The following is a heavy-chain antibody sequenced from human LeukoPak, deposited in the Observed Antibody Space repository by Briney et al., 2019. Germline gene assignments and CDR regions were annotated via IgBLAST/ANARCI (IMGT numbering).Heavy chain of an antibody. CDR2: IYHSGST. Sequence: PSGTLSLTCAVSGGSISSSNWWSWVRQPPGKGLEWIGEIYHSGSTNYNPSLKSRVTISIDTSKSQFSLRLSSVTAADTAVYYCARHGNYVFDYWGQGTLVTVSS. CDR3: ARHGNYVFDY. V-gene: IGHV4-4*02. J-gene: IGHJ4*02. CDR1: GGSISSSNW. D-gene: IGHD3-16*01.